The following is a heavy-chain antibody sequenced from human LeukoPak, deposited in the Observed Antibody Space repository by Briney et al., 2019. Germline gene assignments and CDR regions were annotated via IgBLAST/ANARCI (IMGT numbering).Heavy chain of an antibody. CDR3: ARASIVGANFDY. V-gene: IGHV4-59*01. J-gene: IGHJ4*02. CDR1: GGSFSSYY. Sequence: SETLSLTCAVYGGSFSSYYWSWIRQPPGKGLEWIGYIYYSGSTNYNPSLKSRVTISVDTSKNQFSLKLSSVTAADTAVYYCARASIVGANFDYWGQGTLVTVSS. D-gene: IGHD1-26*01. CDR2: IYYSGST.